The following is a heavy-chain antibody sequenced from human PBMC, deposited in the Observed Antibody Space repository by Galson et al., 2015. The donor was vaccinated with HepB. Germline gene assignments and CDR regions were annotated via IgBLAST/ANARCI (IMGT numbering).Heavy chain of an antibody. V-gene: IGHV1-69*13. CDR3: ARGVTVTPYYYYYMDV. D-gene: IGHD4-11*01. J-gene: IGHJ6*03. CDR1: GGTFSNYA. CDR2: IIPIFGTA. Sequence: SVKVSCKASGGTFSNYAISWVRQAPGQGLEWMGGIIPIFGTANYAQKFQGRVTITADESTSTAYMELSSLRSEDTAVYYCARGVTVTPYYYYYMDVWGKGTAVTVSS.